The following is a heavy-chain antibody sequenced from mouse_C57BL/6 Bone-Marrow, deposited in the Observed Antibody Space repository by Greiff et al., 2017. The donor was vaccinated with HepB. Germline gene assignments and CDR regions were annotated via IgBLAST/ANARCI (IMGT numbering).Heavy chain of an antibody. V-gene: IGHV5-4*01. CDR1: GFTFSSYA. D-gene: IGHD2-1*01. CDR2: ISDGGSYT. CDR3: ARSLLRAMDY. Sequence: EVHLVESGGGLVKPGGSLKLSCAASGFTFSSYAMSWVRQTPEKRLEWVATISDGGSYTYYPDNVKGRCTISRDNAKNNLYLQMSHLKSEDTAMYYCARSLLRAMDYWGQGTSVTVSS. J-gene: IGHJ4*01.